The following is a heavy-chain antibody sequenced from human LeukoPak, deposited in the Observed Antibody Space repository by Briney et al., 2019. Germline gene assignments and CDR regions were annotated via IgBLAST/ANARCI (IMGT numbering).Heavy chain of an antibody. J-gene: IGHJ6*04. Sequence: ASVKVSCKASGYTFTSYYMHWVRQAPGQGLEWMGIINPSGGSTSYAQKFQGRVTMTRDTSTSAVYMELSSLRSEDTAVYYCARDHTKGPMADVWGKGTTVTVSS. D-gene: IGHD3-10*01. CDR2: INPSGGST. CDR3: ARDHTKGPMADV. V-gene: IGHV1-46*03. CDR1: GYTFTSYY.